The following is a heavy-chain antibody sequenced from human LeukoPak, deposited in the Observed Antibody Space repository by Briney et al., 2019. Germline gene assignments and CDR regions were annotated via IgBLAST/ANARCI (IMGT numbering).Heavy chain of an antibody. V-gene: IGHV3-30*04. CDR3: ARANSLRGVAFDI. CDR2: ISYDGSNK. J-gene: IGHJ3*02. CDR1: GFTFSSYA. Sequence: GGSLRLSCAASGFTFSSYAMHWVRQAPGKGLEWVAVISYDGSNKYYADSVKGRFTISRDNAKNSLYLQMNSLRAEDTAVYYCARANSLRGVAFDIWGQGTMVTVSS. D-gene: IGHD3-10*01.